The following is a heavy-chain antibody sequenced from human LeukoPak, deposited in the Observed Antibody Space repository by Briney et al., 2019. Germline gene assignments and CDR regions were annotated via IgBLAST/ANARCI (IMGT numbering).Heavy chain of an antibody. CDR1: GFTFSSYS. D-gene: IGHD3-16*01. CDR3: AKEGGA. CDR2: IGGRGGST. V-gene: IGHV3-23*01. J-gene: IGHJ5*02. Sequence: HPGGSLRLSCAASGFTFSSYSMNWVRQAPGKGREWVSAIGGRGGSTYYADSVKGRFTITRDNSKNTLYMQMDSLRAEGTAVYYCAKEGGAWGQGTLVTVSS.